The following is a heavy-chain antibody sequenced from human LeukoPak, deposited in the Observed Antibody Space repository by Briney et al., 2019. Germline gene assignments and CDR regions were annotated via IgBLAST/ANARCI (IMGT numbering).Heavy chain of an antibody. CDR1: GFTFSDYY. J-gene: IGHJ3*02. D-gene: IGHD3-22*01. CDR3: ARGRHYYDSSGYYFLLKHDAFDI. V-gene: IGHV3-11*01. CDR2: ITSSGSTI. Sequence: GGSLRLSCAASGFTFSDYYMSWIRQAPGKGLEWVSYITSSGSTIYYADSVKGRFTISRDNAKNSLYLQMNSLRAEDTAVYYCARGRHYYDSSGYYFLLKHDAFDIWGQGTMVTVSS.